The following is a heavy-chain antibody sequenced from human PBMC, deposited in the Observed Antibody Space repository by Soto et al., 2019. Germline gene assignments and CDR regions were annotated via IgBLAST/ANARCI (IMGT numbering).Heavy chain of an antibody. CDR3: ARGVDH. J-gene: IGHJ4*02. Sequence: EVQLVESGGGLEQPGGSLRLSCAASGFIFSNSVMIWVRQAPWKGLECLSYIGTGGGTIYYADSVKGRFTISRDNTKNSLYLQMDSLRVEDTAVYYCARGVDHWGQGTLVTVSS. V-gene: IGHV3-48*01. CDR2: IGTGGGTI. CDR1: GFIFSNSV.